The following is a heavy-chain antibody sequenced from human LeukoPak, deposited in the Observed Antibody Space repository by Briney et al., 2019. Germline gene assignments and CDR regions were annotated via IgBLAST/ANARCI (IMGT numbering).Heavy chain of an antibody. D-gene: IGHD2-21*01. CDR2: ISSSGSTI. V-gene: IGHV3-11*01. Sequence: GGSLRLSCAASGFTFSDYYMSWIRQAPGKGLEWVSYISSSGSTIYYADSVKGRFTISRDNAKNSLYLQMNSLRAEDTAVYHCASFERGSGVVWDDYWGQGTLVTVSS. CDR3: ASFERGSGVVWDDY. J-gene: IGHJ4*02. CDR1: GFTFSDYY.